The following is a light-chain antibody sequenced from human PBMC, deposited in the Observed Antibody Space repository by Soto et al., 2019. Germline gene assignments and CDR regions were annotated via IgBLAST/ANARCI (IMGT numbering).Light chain of an antibody. V-gene: IGLV1-40*01. Sequence: QSVLTQPPSVSGSPGQRVTISCTGSSSNIGAEYDVHWYQQLPGTAPKLLIYTNSNRPSGVPDRFSGSRSGTSAYLAITGLQAEDEADYYCQSYDSSLSVVFGGGTKLTVL. CDR2: TNS. J-gene: IGLJ2*01. CDR1: SSNIGAEYD. CDR3: QSYDSSLSVV.